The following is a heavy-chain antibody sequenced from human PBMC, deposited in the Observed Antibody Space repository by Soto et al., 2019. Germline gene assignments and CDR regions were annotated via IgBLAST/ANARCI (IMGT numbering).Heavy chain of an antibody. Sequence: EVQLVESGGGLVQPGGSLKLSCAASGFIFGGSAIHWVRQASGKGLEWVGRIRSRANNYATTYAASVKGRFSISRDDSKNTAFLQMNSLKTEDTAVYFCTRLFDPSIKYYYGMDVWGEGTTVTVSS. J-gene: IGHJ6*04. CDR3: TRLFDPSIKYYYGMDV. V-gene: IGHV3-73*02. CDR1: GFIFGGSA. CDR2: IRSRANNYAT. D-gene: IGHD3-10*01.